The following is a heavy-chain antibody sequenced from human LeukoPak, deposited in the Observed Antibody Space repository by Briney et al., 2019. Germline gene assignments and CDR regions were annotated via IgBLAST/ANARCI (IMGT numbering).Heavy chain of an antibody. CDR2: IYPGDSDT. V-gene: IGHV5-51*01. Sequence: GESLKISCKASGYSFSNYWIGWVRQMPGKGLEWMGIIYPGDSDTRYSPSFQGQVTLSADKSSSTAYLQWSSLKASDSATYYCARLLRNIAAGVYYFDYWGQGTLVTVSS. CDR3: ARLLRNIAAGVYYFDY. CDR1: GYSFSNYW. D-gene: IGHD6-13*01. J-gene: IGHJ4*02.